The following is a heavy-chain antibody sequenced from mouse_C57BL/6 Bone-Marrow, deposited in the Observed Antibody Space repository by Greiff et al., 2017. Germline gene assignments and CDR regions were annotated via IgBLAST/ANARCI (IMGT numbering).Heavy chain of an antibody. CDR1: GYTFTSYW. CDR3: AKGYGSSYGFAY. Sequence: VQLQQPGAGLVKPGASVKLSCKASGYTFTSYWMHWVKQRPGQGLEWIGMIRPNSGSTNYNEKFKSRATLTVDKSSRTAYMQLSSLTSEDSAVDYCAKGYGSSYGFAYWGQGTLVTVSA. D-gene: IGHD1-1*01. J-gene: IGHJ3*01. CDR2: IRPNSGST. V-gene: IGHV1-64*01.